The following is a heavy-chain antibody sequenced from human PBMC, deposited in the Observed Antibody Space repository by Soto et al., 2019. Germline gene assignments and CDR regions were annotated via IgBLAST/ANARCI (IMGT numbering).Heavy chain of an antibody. CDR2: IYYSGTT. CDR1: GGSISSYY. CDR3: ARHYGSGSYPLDY. V-gene: IGHV4-59*01. D-gene: IGHD3-10*01. J-gene: IGHJ4*02. Sequence: SETLSLTCTVSGGSISSYYWSWIRQPPGKGLEFIGHIYYSGTTNYNPSLKSRVTMSVDTSKNQFSLKVSSVTAADTAVYYCARHYGSGSYPLDYWGQGTLVTVSS.